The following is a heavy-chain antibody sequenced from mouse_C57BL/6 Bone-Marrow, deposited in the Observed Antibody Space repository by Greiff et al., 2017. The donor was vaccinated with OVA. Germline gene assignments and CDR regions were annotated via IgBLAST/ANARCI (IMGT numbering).Heavy chain of an antibody. CDR2: ISYDGSN. CDR3: ARDYYGSSSWFAY. J-gene: IGHJ3*01. V-gene: IGHV3-6*01. CDR1: GYSITSGYY. Sequence: EVQLVESGPGLVKPSQSLSLTCSVTGYSITSGYYWNWIRQFPGNKLEWMGYISYDGSNNYNPSLKNRISITRDTSKNQFFLKLNSVTTEDTATYYCARDYYGSSSWFAYWGQGTLVTVSA. D-gene: IGHD1-1*01.